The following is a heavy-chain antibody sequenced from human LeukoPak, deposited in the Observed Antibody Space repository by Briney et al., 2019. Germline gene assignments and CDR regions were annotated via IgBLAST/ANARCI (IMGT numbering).Heavy chain of an antibody. V-gene: IGHV3-53*01. D-gene: IGHD4/OR15-4a*01. J-gene: IGHJ4*02. CDR3: ARRAGAYSHPYDY. CDR1: GFTFSSYS. CDR2: IYSGTI. Sequence: GGSLRLSCAASGFTFSSYSMNWVRQAPGEGLEWVSFIYSGTIHYSDSVKGRFTISRDNSKNTLYLQMNSLRAEDTAVYYCARRAGAYSHPYDYWGQGTLVTVSS.